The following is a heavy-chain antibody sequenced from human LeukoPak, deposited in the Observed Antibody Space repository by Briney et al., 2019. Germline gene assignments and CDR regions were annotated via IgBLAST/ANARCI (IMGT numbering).Heavy chain of an antibody. Sequence: PGGSLRLSCAASGFTFSSYAMHWVRQAPGKGLEYVSAISSNGGSTYYANSVKGRFTISRDNSKNTLYLQMGSLRAGDMAVYYCARGLVGATPFDYWGQGTLVTVSS. V-gene: IGHV3-64*01. CDR2: ISSNGGST. D-gene: IGHD1-26*01. CDR3: ARGLVGATPFDY. J-gene: IGHJ4*02. CDR1: GFTFSSYA.